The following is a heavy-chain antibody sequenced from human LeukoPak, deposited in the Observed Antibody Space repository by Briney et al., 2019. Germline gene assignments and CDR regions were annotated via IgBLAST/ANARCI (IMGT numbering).Heavy chain of an antibody. D-gene: IGHD3-3*01. J-gene: IGHJ6*03. CDR2: IIPIFGTA. Sequence: SVKVSCKASGGTFSSYTISWVRQAPGQGLEWMGRIIPIFGTANYAQKFQGRVTITRNTSISTAYMELSSLRSEDTAVYYCARARYDFWSGYSAYYYYYMDVWGKGTTVTVSS. CDR3: ARARYDFWSGYSAYYYYYMDV. CDR1: GGTFSSYT. V-gene: IGHV1-69*08.